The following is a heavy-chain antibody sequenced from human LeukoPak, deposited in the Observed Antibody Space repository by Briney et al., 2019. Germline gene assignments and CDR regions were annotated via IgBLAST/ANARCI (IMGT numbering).Heavy chain of an antibody. CDR3: ATTRFVGSALDY. J-gene: IGHJ4*02. D-gene: IGHD1-26*01. CDR1: GFTFGSPW. V-gene: IGHV3-74*01. Sequence: PGGSLRLSCAASGFTFGSPWMHWVRQAPGKGLVWVSRIGSDGSITSYADSVKGRFTISRDNAKNTLYLQMNSLRAEDTAVYYCATTRFVGSALDYWGQGTLVTVSS. CDR2: IGSDGSIT.